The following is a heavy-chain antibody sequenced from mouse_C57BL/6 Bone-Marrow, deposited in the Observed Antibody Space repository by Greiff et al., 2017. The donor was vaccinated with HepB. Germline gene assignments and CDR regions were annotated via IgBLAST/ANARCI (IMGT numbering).Heavy chain of an antibody. V-gene: IGHV1-50*01. CDR1: GYTFTSYW. J-gene: IGHJ3*01. CDR3: ARGYDGYYRCAY. D-gene: IGHD2-3*01. Sequence: QVQLQQSGAELVKPGASVKLSCKASGYTFTSYWMQWVKQRPGQGLEWIGEIDPSDSYTNYNQKFKGKATLTVDTSSSTAYMQLSSLTSEDSAVYYCARGYDGYYRCAYWGQGTLVTVSA. CDR2: IDPSDSYT.